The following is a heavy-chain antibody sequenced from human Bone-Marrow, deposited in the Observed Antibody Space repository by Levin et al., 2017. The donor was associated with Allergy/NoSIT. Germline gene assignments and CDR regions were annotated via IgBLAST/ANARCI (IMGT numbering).Heavy chain of an antibody. V-gene: IGHV4-61*01. CDR3: ARDIWGVSGDAFDI. CDR2: IYYSGST. D-gene: IGHD3-16*01. J-gene: IGHJ3*02. Sequence: SQTLSLTCTVSGGSVNSGSYYWNWIRQPPGKGLEWIGYIYYSGSTNYNPSLKSRVTISVDTSKNQFSLKLSSVTAADTAVYYCARDIWGVSGDAFDIWGQGTMVTVSS. CDR1: GGSVNSGSYY.